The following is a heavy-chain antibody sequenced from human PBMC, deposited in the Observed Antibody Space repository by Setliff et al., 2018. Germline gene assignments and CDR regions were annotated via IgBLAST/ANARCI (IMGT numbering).Heavy chain of an antibody. CDR3: ARSPPNRGVGQGHHMDV. Sequence: ASVKVSCKTSGYTFISYGINWVRQAPGQGLEWMGWISAYAQKFQGRVTMTTDTSTSTAYVEVRSLRSDDTAVYYCARSPPNRGVGQGHHMDVWGKGTTVTVS. CDR1: GYTFISYG. J-gene: IGHJ6*03. V-gene: IGHV1-18*01. D-gene: IGHD1-26*01. CDR2: ISA.